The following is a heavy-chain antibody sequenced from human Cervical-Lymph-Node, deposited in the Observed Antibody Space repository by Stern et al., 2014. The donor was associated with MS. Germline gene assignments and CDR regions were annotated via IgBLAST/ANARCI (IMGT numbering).Heavy chain of an antibody. V-gene: IGHV5-51*03. CDR1: GYSFSNFW. J-gene: IGHJ2*01. CDR2: IYPGDSDT. Sequence: EVQLVESGAEVKKPGESLKISCKGSGYSFSNFWIGWVRQMPGKGLEWMGVIYPGDSDTKYSPSFQGHVTISADKSISTAYLQWSSLKASDTAIYYCAKTLSGGSRYFDLWGRGTLVTVSS. D-gene: IGHD3-16*01. CDR3: AKTLSGGSRYFDL.